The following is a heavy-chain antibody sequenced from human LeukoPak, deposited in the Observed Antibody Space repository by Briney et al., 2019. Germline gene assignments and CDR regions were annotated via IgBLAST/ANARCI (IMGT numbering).Heavy chain of an antibody. Sequence: KSSETLSLTCTVSGDSISSYYWSWIRQSPRKGLEWIGYVYTSGTTNYNPSLRNRVTISVDTSKNQFSLKVTSVTAADTALYYCAMNSGDHSGGITFDIWGQGTMVTVSS. D-gene: IGHD5-12*01. J-gene: IGHJ3*02. CDR3: AMNSGDHSGGITFDI. CDR2: VYTSGTT. CDR1: GDSISSYY. V-gene: IGHV4-4*08.